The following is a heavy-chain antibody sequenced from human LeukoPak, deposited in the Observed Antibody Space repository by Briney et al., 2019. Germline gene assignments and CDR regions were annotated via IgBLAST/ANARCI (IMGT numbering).Heavy chain of an antibody. D-gene: IGHD1-1*01. CDR1: GFTFDEHA. J-gene: IGHJ4*01. Sequence: PGGSLRLSCGASGFTFDEHAMNWVRQVPGKGLEWVSLISADGGSTHYADSVKGRFTISRDNSRNSLYLQMTSLRTDDSAFNYCAKRSGAPGNFDYWGHGTLVTVAS. CDR2: ISADGGST. V-gene: IGHV3-43*02. CDR3: AKRSGAPGNFDY.